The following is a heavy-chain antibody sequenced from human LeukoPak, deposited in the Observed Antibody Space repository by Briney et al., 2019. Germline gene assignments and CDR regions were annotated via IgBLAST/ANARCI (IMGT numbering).Heavy chain of an antibody. CDR2: IYTSGST. CDR1: GRSISSYY. Sequence: SETLSLTCTVPGRSISSYYWSWIRQPAGKGLEWIGRIYTSGSTNYNPSLKSRVTMSVDTSKNQFSLRLSSVTAADTAVYYCARDPLTYYYDSSDAFDIWGQGTMVTVSS. CDR3: ARDPLTYYYDSSDAFDI. V-gene: IGHV4-4*07. D-gene: IGHD3-22*01. J-gene: IGHJ3*02.